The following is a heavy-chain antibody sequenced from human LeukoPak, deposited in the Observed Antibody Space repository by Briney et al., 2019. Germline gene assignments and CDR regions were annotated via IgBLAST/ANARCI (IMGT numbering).Heavy chain of an antibody. D-gene: IGHD1-7*01. CDR1: GGTFSSYA. J-gene: IGHJ4*02. Sequence: ASVKVSCKASGGTFSSYAISWVRQAPGQGLEWMGGIIPIFGTANYAQKFQGRVTITTDESTSTAYMELSSLRSEDTAVYYCARGGGITGTTSLDFDYWGQETLVTVSS. CDR2: IIPIFGTA. V-gene: IGHV1-69*05. CDR3: ARGGGITGTTSLDFDY.